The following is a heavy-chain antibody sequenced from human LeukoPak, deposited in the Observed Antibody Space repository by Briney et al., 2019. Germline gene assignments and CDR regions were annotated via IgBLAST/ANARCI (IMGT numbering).Heavy chain of an antibody. CDR1: GYTFTSYT. CDR2: ISVGRGDS. D-gene: IGHD6-19*01. V-gene: IGHV1-3*03. J-gene: IGHJ4*02. Sequence: ASVKVSCKASGYTFTSYTIHWVRQAPGQSLEWMGWISVGRGDSKCSQELQGRVTLTRDTSATTAYLEVSSLRSEDMAVYYCARAVKYRSGPLTDLLPYYFDYWGQGTLVTVSS. CDR3: ARAVKYRSGPLTDLLPYYFDY.